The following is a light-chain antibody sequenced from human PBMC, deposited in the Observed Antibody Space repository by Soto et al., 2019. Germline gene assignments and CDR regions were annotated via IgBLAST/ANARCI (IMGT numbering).Light chain of an antibody. CDR1: QSVAFH. V-gene: IGKV3-15*01. CDR2: GAF. CDR3: QPYKKWPPRT. J-gene: IGKJ4*01. Sequence: IVRPQSPATLSVSPGETATLSCRARQSVAFHLAWYQQKPGQGPSLLIYGAFTRATGIPARFSGSGSGTEFTLTISSLQSEDFAGYDCQPYKKWPPRTFGGGTKVEIK.